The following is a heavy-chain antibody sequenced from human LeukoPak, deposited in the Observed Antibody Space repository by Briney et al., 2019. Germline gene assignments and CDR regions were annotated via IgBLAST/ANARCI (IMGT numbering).Heavy chain of an antibody. D-gene: IGHD3-3*01. CDR1: SGSISSSSYY. V-gene: IGHV4-39*01. Sequence: SETLSLTCTVSSGSISSSSYYWAWIRQPPGKGLECIGSIYYSGSTSYSPSLNSRVTISVDTSKNQFSLKLISVTAADTAVYYCASLRERSYYARGFDXWGQGTLVTVXX. CDR3: ASLRERSYYARGFDX. J-gene: IGHJ4*02. CDR2: IYYSGST.